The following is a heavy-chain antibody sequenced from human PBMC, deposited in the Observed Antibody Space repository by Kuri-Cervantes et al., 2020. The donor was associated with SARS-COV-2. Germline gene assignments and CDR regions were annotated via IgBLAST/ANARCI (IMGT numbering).Heavy chain of an antibody. J-gene: IGHJ4*02. Sequence: GGSLRLSCAASGFTFASYAMHWVRQAPGKGLEWVTLISYDGINKFYADSVRGRFTISRDNSKNTLYLQMNSLRPEDTAVYYCARDRQRDFDQWGQGTLVTVSS. V-gene: IGHV3-30-3*01. CDR2: ISYDGINK. CDR1: GFTFASYA. CDR3: ARDRQRDFDQ. D-gene: IGHD6-25*01.